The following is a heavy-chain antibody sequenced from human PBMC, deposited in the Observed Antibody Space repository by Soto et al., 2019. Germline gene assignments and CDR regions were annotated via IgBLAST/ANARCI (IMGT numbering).Heavy chain of an antibody. J-gene: IGHJ4*01. V-gene: IGHV4-61*01. CDR1: GGSVRSDNYY. CDR3: EARTVFRPLDC. CDR2: ISYSGST. Sequence: QVQLQESGPGLVKPSETLSLTCTVSGGSVRSDNYYWIWIRPPPGKGLECIGYISYSGSTNYHTALKSRVTISVDTARYQCSLNWNSVTAADTAVYYWEARTVFRPLDCWGHGPPVTFSS.